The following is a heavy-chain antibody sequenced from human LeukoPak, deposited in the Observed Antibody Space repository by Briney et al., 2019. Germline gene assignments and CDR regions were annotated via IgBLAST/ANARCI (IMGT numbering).Heavy chain of an antibody. CDR2: IYYSGRT. Sequence: PSQTLSLTCTVSGGSISSGDYYWSWIRQPPGKGLEWIGYIYYSGRTYYNPSLKSRVTISLDTSKNQFSLKLTSVTAADTAVYNCARDQTAAAGFLDYWGQGTLVTVSS. CDR1: GGSISSGDYY. J-gene: IGHJ4*02. D-gene: IGHD6-13*01. CDR3: ARDQTAAAGFLDY. V-gene: IGHV4-30-4*08.